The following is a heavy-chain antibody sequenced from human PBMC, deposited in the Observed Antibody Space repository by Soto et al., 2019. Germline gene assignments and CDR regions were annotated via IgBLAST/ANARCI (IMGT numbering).Heavy chain of an antibody. CDR1: GYTFTSYY. V-gene: IGHV1-46*01. Sequence: ASVKVSCKASGYTFTSYYMHWVRQAPGQGLEWMGIINPSGGSTSYAQKFQGRVTMTRDTSTSTVYMELSSLRSEDTAVYYCAREWSYDILTGHNWFDPWGQGTLVTVSS. CDR3: AREWSYDILTGHNWFDP. D-gene: IGHD3-9*01. J-gene: IGHJ5*02. CDR2: INPSGGST.